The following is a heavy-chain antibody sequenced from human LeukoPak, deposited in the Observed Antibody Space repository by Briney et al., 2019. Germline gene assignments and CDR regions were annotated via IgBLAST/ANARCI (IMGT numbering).Heavy chain of an antibody. V-gene: IGHV3-53*01. J-gene: IGHJ4*02. CDR1: GFTVSSNY. D-gene: IGHD6-6*01. CDR3: AREQTPYSSSSYFDY. Sequence: PGGSLRLSCAASGFTVSSNYMSWVRQAPGKGLEWVSVIYSGGSTYYADSVKGRFTISRDNSKNTLYLQMNSLRAEDTAVYYCAREQTPYSSSSYFDYWGQGTLVTVSS. CDR2: IYSGGST.